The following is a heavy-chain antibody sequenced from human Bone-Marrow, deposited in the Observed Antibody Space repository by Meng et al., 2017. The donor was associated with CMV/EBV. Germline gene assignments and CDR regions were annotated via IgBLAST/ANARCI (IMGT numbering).Heavy chain of an antibody. Sequence: SLRLSCAGSGITVSNSAMSWVRQAPGKGLEWVSVIYSGSTTYYGDSVRGRFSVSRDNYKNTLSLQMNSLRAEDTAIYYCATLRGDFWGQGTLVTVSS. D-gene: IGHD4-17*01. CDR1: GITVSNSA. CDR2: IYSGSTT. CDR3: ATLRGDF. J-gene: IGHJ4*02. V-gene: IGHV3-23*03.